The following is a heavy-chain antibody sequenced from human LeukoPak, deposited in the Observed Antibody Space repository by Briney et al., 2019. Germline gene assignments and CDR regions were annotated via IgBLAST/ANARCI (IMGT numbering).Heavy chain of an antibody. CDR3: AREGVVVVAASRRYYYYMDV. CDR1: GYTFNGYY. D-gene: IGHD2-15*01. V-gene: IGHV1-46*02. Sequence: ASVKVSCKASGYTFNGYYMHWVRQAPGQGLEWMGIINPSGGTTNYAQKFRGRVTMTRDMSTSTVYMELSSLRSEDTAVYYCAREGVVVVAASRRYYYYMDVWGKGTTVTVSS. CDR2: INPSGGTT. J-gene: IGHJ6*03.